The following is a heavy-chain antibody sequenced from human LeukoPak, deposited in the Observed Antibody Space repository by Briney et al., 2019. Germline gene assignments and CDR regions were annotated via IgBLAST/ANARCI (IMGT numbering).Heavy chain of an antibody. Sequence: GGSLRLSCAASGFTFGDYAMSWFRQAPGKGLEWVSSISYTGTYIYYADSVKGRFTISRDNAQNSLYLQMNSLRAEDTAIYYCVRDRGTYRPIDYWGQGTLVTVSS. J-gene: IGHJ4*02. V-gene: IGHV3-21*04. CDR1: GFTFGDYA. D-gene: IGHD1-26*01. CDR3: VRDRGTYRPIDY. CDR2: ISYTGTYI.